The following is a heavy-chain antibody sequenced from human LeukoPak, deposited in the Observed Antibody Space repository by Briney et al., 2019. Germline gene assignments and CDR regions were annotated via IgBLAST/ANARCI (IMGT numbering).Heavy chain of an antibody. CDR2: IYYSGST. V-gene: IGHV4-31*03. Sequence: KSSETLSLTCTVSGGSISSGGYYWSWIRQHPGKGLEWIGYIYYSGSTYCNPSLKSRVTISVDTSKNQFSLKLSSVTAADTAVYYCAKDEVRYFDWSHHYYYGMDVWGKGTTVTVSS. CDR3: AKDEVRYFDWSHHYYYGMDV. D-gene: IGHD3-9*01. J-gene: IGHJ6*04. CDR1: GGSISSGGYY.